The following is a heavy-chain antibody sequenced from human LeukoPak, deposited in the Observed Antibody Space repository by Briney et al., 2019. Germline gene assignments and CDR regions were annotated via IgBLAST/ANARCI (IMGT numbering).Heavy chain of an antibody. Sequence: PGGSLTLSCAASGFTYSIYAMSCLRQAPGRGLEYVSAISGSGGSTYYADSVKSRFTISRDNSKNTLYLQMTSLRAEDTAVYYCAKTGYDYIWGSYRPTFFDYWGQGTLVTVSS. CDR3: AKTGYDYIWGSYRPTFFDY. D-gene: IGHD3-16*02. CDR2: ISGSGGST. CDR1: GFTYSIYA. J-gene: IGHJ4*02. V-gene: IGHV3-23*01.